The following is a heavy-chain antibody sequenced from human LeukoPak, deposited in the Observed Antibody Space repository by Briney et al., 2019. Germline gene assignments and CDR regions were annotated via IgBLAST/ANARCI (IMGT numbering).Heavy chain of an antibody. CDR2: MNPNSGNT. CDR1: GYTFTNYD. Sequence: GASVTVSCKASGYTFTNYDINWVRQATGQGLEWMGWMNPNSGNTGYAQKFQGRVTMTRNTSISTAYMELSSLRSEDTAVYYCARGGSCSSTSCYYQYVGYYYYGMDVWGQGTTVTVSS. J-gene: IGHJ6*02. CDR3: ARGGSCSSTSCYYQYVGYYYYGMDV. D-gene: IGHD2-2*01. V-gene: IGHV1-8*01.